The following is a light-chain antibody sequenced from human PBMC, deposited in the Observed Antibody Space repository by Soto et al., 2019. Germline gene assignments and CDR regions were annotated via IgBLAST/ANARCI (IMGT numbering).Light chain of an antibody. Sequence: DIVMTQSPDSLAVSLGERATINCKSSQSVLSSYNNKNNIAWYQQKPGQSPKLLIYWTSTRESGVSDRFSGSGSWTDLTLTISSLQAEDVAVYYCQHYKHVPVTFGGGTKVEIK. CDR3: QHYKHVPVT. CDR2: WTS. J-gene: IGKJ4*01. V-gene: IGKV4-1*01. CDR1: QSVLSSYNNKNN.